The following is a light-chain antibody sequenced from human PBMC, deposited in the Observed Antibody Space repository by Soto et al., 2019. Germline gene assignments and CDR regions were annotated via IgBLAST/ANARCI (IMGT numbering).Light chain of an antibody. CDR2: GAS. Sequence: EIGWTKSPATLSVSPGERATLSCRASQSVGGDLAWYQQKPGQAPRLLIYGASSRAPGIPDRFSGSGSGTEFTLTISSLQSEDSAVYYCQQYENWPQLTFGGGTKVDIK. V-gene: IGKV3-15*01. CDR3: QQYENWPQLT. CDR1: QSVGGD. J-gene: IGKJ4*01.